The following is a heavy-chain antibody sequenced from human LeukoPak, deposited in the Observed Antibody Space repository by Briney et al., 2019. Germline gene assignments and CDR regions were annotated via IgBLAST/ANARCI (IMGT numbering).Heavy chain of an antibody. J-gene: IGHJ5*02. Sequence: GGSLRLSCAASGFTFSSYSMNWVRQAPGKGLEWVSYISSSSSTIYYADSVKGRFTISRDNAKNSLYPQMNRLRAEDTAVYYCARDKGAAAMRWFDPWGQGTLVTVSS. CDR3: ARDKGAAAMRWFDP. V-gene: IGHV3-48*01. CDR2: ISSSSSTI. D-gene: IGHD2-2*01. CDR1: GFTFSSYS.